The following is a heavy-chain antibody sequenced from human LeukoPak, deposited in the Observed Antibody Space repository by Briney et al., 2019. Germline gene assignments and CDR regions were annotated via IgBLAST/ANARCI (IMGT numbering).Heavy chain of an antibody. D-gene: IGHD1-14*01. J-gene: IGHJ4*02. CDR2: IGPTGTDR. CDR1: GFTFSSCG. CDR3: ATETIGRHYDY. Sequence: KPGGSLRLSCAASGFTFSSCGFTWVRQAPGKGLEWVSSIGPTGTDRYYADSVRGRFTIARDNAKNSMYLQMDSLRDEDTAVYYCATETIGRHYDYWGQGTLLTVSS. V-gene: IGHV3-21*01.